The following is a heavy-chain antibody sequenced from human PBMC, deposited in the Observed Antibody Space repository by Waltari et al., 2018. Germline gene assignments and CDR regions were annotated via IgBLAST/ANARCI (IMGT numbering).Heavy chain of an antibody. CDR1: GGSISSSSYY. D-gene: IGHD6-19*01. V-gene: IGHV4-39*07. CDR3: ARVRNSSGWSPFDY. CDR2: IYYSGST. Sequence: QLQLQESGPGLVKPSETLSLTCTVSGGSISSSSYYWGWLRQPPGKGLEWIGSIYYSGSTYYNPSLKSRVTISVDTSKNQFSLKLSSVTAADTAVYYCARVRNSSGWSPFDYWGQGTLVTVSS. J-gene: IGHJ4*02.